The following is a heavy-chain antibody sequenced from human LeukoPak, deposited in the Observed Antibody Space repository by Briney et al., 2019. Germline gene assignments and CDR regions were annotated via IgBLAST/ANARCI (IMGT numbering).Heavy chain of an antibody. V-gene: IGHV4-59*02. CDR1: GGSVTRNY. CDR2: IYYSGST. CDR3: ARIVTGGASFDS. D-gene: IGHD3-16*01. J-gene: IGHJ4*02. Sequence: SETLSLTCTVSGGSVTRNYWSWLRQPPGKGLEWIGYIYYSGSTNYSPSLKSRVTMSVDPSKNQFFLNLNSVTAADTAVYYCARIVTGGASFDSWVQGTLVTVSS.